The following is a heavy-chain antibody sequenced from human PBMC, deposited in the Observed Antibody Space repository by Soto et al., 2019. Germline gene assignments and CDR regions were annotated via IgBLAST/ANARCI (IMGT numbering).Heavy chain of an antibody. V-gene: IGHV4-30-4*01. CDR1: GGSISSGDYY. Sequence: QVQLQESGPGLVKPSQTLSLTCTVSGGSISSGDYYWSWIRQPPGKGLEWIGYIYYSGSTYYNPSLKSRVTISVDSSKNQFSLKLSSVTAADTAGYYWARSGFGDYVWRNWGQGTLVTVSS. CDR3: ARSGFGDYVWRN. CDR2: IYYSGST. J-gene: IGHJ4*02. D-gene: IGHD3-16*01.